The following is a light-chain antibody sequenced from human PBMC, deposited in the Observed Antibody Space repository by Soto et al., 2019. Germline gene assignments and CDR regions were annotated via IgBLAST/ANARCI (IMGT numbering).Light chain of an antibody. CDR1: SSDVGYYNY. CDR3: CSYAGSYTV. V-gene: IGLV2-11*01. Sequence: QSALTQPPSASGSPGQSVTISCTGTSSDVGYYNYVSWYQQHPGKAPKLMIYDVSKRPSGVPDRFSGSKSGNTASLTISGLQAEDEADYYCCSYAGSYTVFGGGTKVTVL. CDR2: DVS. J-gene: IGLJ2*01.